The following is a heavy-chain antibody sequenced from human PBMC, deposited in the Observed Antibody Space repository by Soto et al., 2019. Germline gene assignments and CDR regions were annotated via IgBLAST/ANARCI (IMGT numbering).Heavy chain of an antibody. CDR1: GFTFSDYY. CDR2: ISSSGSTI. V-gene: IGHV3-11*01. D-gene: IGHD6-13*01. J-gene: IGHJ6*03. CDR3: ARAVAAAGYYYYYYYYMDV. Sequence: QVQLVESGGGLVKPGGSLRLSCAASGFTFSDYYMSWIRQAPGKGLEWVSYISSSGSTIYYADSVKGRFTISRNNTKNSLYLQMNSLRAEATAVYYCARAVAAAGYYYYYYYYMDVWGKGTTVTVSS.